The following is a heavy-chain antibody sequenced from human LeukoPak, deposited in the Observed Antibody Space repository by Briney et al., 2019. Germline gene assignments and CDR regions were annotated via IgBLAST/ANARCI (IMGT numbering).Heavy chain of an antibody. Sequence: GESLKISCKGSGYNFSDYWIAWVRQMPGKGLEWMGIIYPGDSDTRYSPSFQGQVTISADKSISTAYLQWSSLKASDTAMYYCARHTTTWSLDPWGQGTLVTVSS. CDR2: IYPGDSDT. V-gene: IGHV5-51*01. D-gene: IGHD1-1*01. J-gene: IGHJ5*02. CDR3: ARHTTTWSLDP. CDR1: GYNFSDYW.